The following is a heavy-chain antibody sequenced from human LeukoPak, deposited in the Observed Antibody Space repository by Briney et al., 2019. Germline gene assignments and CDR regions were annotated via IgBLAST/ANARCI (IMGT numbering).Heavy chain of an antibody. J-gene: IGHJ6*03. V-gene: IGHV3-9*01. D-gene: IGHD3-10*01. Sequence: PGGSLRLSCAASGFSFGDYAMHWVRQAPGKGLEWVSGITWNSDIKAYADAVKGRFTVSRDNAKNSLYLQMNSLRSDDTALYYCARAPISGSYSQYFYMDVWGKRTTVTISS. CDR1: GFSFGDYA. CDR3: ARAPISGSYSQYFYMDV. CDR2: ITWNSDIK.